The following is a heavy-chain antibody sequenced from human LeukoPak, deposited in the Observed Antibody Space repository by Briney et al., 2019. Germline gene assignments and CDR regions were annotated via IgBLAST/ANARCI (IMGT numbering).Heavy chain of an antibody. CDR1: GGSFNDYY. D-gene: IGHD6-13*01. J-gene: IGHJ4*02. V-gene: IGHV4-34*01. CDR2: INHSGGT. CDR3: ARATYSSSWFNL. Sequence: PSETLSLTCALYGGSFNDYYWTWIREPPGKELEWIGEINHSGGTNCIQSLKNRVTISIDTSKNQFSLKLSSVTAADTAMYYCARATYSSSWFNLWGQGTLVTVFS.